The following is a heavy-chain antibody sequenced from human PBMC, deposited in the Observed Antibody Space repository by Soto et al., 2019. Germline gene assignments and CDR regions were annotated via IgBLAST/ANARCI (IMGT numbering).Heavy chain of an antibody. D-gene: IGHD6-13*01. J-gene: IGHJ6*02. CDR3: ASHGYSSNNYGMDV. CDR2: IDPSDSYT. CDR1: GYSFTSYW. Sequence: PGESLKISCKGSGYSFTSYWISGVRQMPGKGLEWMGRIDPSDSYTNYSPSFQGHVTISADKSISTAYLQWSSLRASDTAMYYCASHGYSSNNYGMDVWGQGTTVTVSS. V-gene: IGHV5-10-1*01.